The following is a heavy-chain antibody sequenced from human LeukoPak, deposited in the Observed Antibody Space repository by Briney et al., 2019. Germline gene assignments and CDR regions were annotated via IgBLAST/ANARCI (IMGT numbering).Heavy chain of an antibody. J-gene: IGHJ4*02. CDR2: ISGSGGST. CDR3: AGSYDTVFDY. D-gene: IGHD1-26*01. V-gene: IGHV3-23*01. Sequence: PGGSLRLSCAASGFTFSSYGMSWVRQAPGKGLEWVSAISGSGGSTYYADSVKGRFTISRDDSKNTLYLQMNSLRAEDTAVYYCAGSYDTVFDYWGQGTLVTVSS. CDR1: GFTFSSYG.